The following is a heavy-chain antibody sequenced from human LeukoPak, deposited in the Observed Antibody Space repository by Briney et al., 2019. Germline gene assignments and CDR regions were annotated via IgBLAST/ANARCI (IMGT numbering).Heavy chain of an antibody. J-gene: IGHJ4*02. V-gene: IGHV3-23*01. D-gene: IGHD2-2*01. CDR3: AKDIVVVPAATALWDY. Sequence: GGSLRLSCATSGFTFSHYGMHWVRQAPGKGLEWVSAISGSGGSTYYADSVKGRFTISRDNSKNTLYLQMNSLRAEDTAIYYCAKDIVVVPAATALWDYWGQGTLVTVSS. CDR2: ISGSGGST. CDR1: GFTFSHYG.